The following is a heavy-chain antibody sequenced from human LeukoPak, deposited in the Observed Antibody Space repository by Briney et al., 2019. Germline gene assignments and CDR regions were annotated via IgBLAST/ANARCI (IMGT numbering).Heavy chain of an antibody. CDR3: AKGNWRYFDY. J-gene: IGHJ4*02. CDR1: GFTFSSYG. D-gene: IGHD1-1*01. CDR2: IWYDGSSK. V-gene: IGHV3-33*06. Sequence: GRSLRLSCAASGFTFSSYGMHWVRQAPGKGLEWVAVIWYDGSSKYYADSVKGRFTISRDNSKNTLYLQMNSLGADDTAVYYCAKGNWRYFDYWGQGTPVTVSS.